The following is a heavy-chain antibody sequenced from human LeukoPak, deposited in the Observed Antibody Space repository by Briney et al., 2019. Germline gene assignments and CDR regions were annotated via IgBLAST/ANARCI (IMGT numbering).Heavy chain of an antibody. V-gene: IGHV4-4*02. D-gene: IGHD3-10*01. CDR2: IYHSGST. Sequence: PSETLSLTCAVSGGSISSSNWWSWVRQPPGKGLEWIGEIYHSGSTNYNPSLKSRVTISVDKSKNQFSLKVSSVTAADTAVYYCARRERGSGSYFANAYDYWGQGTLVTVSS. CDR1: GGSISSSNW. J-gene: IGHJ4*02. CDR3: ARRERGSGSYFANAYDY.